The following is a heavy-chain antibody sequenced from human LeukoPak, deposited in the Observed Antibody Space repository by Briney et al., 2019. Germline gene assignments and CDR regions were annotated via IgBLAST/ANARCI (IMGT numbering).Heavy chain of an antibody. CDR1: AFSFSSYG. V-gene: IGHV3-30*03. D-gene: IGHD3-3*01. CDR3: ARVPRGYYIIQFDY. CDR2: ITYDGSKK. J-gene: IGHJ4*02. Sequence: GVSLRLSCADSAFSFSSYGMHWVRQAPGKGLEWVAVITYDGSKKYYADSVKGRFTISRDNSKKTLYLQLNSLRTEDTAVYYCARVPRGYYIIQFDYWGQGTLVTVSS.